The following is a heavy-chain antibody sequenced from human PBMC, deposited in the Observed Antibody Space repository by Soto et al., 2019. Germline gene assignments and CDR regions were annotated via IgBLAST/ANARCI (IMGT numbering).Heavy chain of an antibody. D-gene: IGHD6-19*01. CDR2: TYYRSKWYN. CDR3: ARDVGSDLDSSGWFPFPDAFDI. J-gene: IGHJ3*02. Sequence: SQTLSLTCAISGDSVSSNSAAWNWIRQSPSRGLEWLGRTYYRSKWYNDYAVSVKSRITINPDTSKNQFSLQLNSVTPEDTAVYYCARDVGSDLDSSGWFPFPDAFDIWGQGTMVTVSS. CDR1: GDSVSSNSAA. V-gene: IGHV6-1*01.